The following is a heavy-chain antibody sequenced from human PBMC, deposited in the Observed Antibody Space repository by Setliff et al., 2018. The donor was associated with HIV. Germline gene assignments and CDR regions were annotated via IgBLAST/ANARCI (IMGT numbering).Heavy chain of an antibody. CDR3: ARSLVPSGYYYGRHAFDI. J-gene: IGHJ3*02. CDR1: GGSISEYY. CDR2: IDYSGST. D-gene: IGHD3-22*01. Sequence: ETLSLTCTVSGGSISEYYWSWIRQPPGKGLEWIGYIDYSGSTNYNASLKSRLTMSIDTSKNQLSLRVNSVTAADTAVYYCARSLVPSGYYYGRHAFDIWGQGTKVTVSS. V-gene: IGHV4-59*08.